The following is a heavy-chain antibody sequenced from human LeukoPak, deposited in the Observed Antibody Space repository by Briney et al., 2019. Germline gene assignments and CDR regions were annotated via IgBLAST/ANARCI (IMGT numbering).Heavy chain of an antibody. CDR2: INPNSGGT. J-gene: IGHJ3*02. CDR1: GYTFTGYY. Sequence: GASVKVSCKASGYTFTGYYMHWVRQAPGQGLEWMGWINPNSGGTNYAQKFQGRVSMTGDTSISTAYMELSRLRSDGTAVYYCARTLVVINDAFDIWGQGTMVPVSS. V-gene: IGHV1-2*02. D-gene: IGHD3-22*01. CDR3: ARTLVVINDAFDI.